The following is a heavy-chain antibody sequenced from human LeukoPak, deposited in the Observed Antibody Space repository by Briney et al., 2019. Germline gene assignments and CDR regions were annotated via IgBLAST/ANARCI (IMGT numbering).Heavy chain of an antibody. Sequence: GGSLRLPCAASGFTLSSSWMSWVRQAPGKGLQWVANIKEDESEKDYVDSVKGRFTISRDNAKNSLYLQMNSLRAEDTAVYFCARGIYTSSPRNPKNFFDYWGQGTLVTVS. V-gene: IGHV3-7*01. J-gene: IGHJ4*02. CDR3: ARGIYTSSPRNPKNFFDY. CDR1: GFTLSSSW. CDR2: IKEDESEK. D-gene: IGHD2-2*02.